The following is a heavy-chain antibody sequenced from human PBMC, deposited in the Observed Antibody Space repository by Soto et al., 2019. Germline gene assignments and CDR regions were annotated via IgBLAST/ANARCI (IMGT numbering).Heavy chain of an antibody. CDR1: GGTFSNDA. Sequence: QVQLVQSGAEVKKPGSSVKVSCKASGGTFSNDALSWVRQAPGQGLEWMGGIITMFGTTIYAQKFQGRVTITADISTSTAYMELSSLRSEDTAVYFCARDEATSWFDPWVQGTLVTVSS. CDR3: ARDEATSWFDP. V-gene: IGHV1-69*06. J-gene: IGHJ5*02. CDR2: IITMFGTT. D-gene: IGHD2-2*01.